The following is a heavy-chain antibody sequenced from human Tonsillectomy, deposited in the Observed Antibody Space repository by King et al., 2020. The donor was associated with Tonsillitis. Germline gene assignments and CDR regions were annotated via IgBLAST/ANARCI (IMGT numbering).Heavy chain of an antibody. D-gene: IGHD1-26*01. CDR3: ASRLEVYSGSYNWFDP. CDR1: GGTFSSYA. CDR2: IIPIFGTA. V-gene: IGHV1-69*12. J-gene: IGHJ5*02. Sequence: QLVQSGAEVKKPGSSVKVSCKASGGTFSSYAISWVRQAPGQGLEWMGGIIPIFGTANYAQKFQGRVTITADESTSTAYMELSSLRSEDTAVYYCASRLEVYSGSYNWFDPWGQGTLVTVSS.